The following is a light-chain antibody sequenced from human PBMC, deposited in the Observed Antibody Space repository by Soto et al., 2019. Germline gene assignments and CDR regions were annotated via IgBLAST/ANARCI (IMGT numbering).Light chain of an antibody. CDR3: QQYNNWTPWT. Sequence: EIVMTQSPATLSVSPGERVTLSCRASQSVSSNLAWYQQKPGQAPRLLIYGASTRATGIPARFTGSVSGTEFTLTISSLQSEDFAVYYCQQYNNWTPWTFGQGTKVEIK. CDR1: QSVSSN. V-gene: IGKV3-15*01. J-gene: IGKJ1*01. CDR2: GAS.